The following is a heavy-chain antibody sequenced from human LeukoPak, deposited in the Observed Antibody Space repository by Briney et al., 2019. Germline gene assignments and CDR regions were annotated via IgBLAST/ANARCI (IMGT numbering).Heavy chain of an antibody. Sequence: SETLSLTCTVSGGSISSGGYYWSWIRQHPGKGLEWIGYIYYSGSTYYNPSLKSRVTISVGTSKNQFSLKLSSVTAADTAVYYCAREPYGSGSCWGQGTLVTVSS. CDR3: AREPYGSGSC. D-gene: IGHD3-10*01. J-gene: IGHJ4*02. CDR1: GGSISSGGYY. CDR2: IYYSGST. V-gene: IGHV4-31*03.